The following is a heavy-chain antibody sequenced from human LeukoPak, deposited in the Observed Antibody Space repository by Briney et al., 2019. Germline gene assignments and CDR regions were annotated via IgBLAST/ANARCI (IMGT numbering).Heavy chain of an antibody. J-gene: IGHJ4*02. Sequence: ASVKVSCKASGYTFTSYYMHWVRQAPGQGLEGMGIINPSGGSTSYAQKLQGRVTMTTDTSTSTAYMELRSLRSDDTAVYYCASTESDDTGFFDYWGQGTLVTVSS. CDR3: ASTESDDTGFFDY. V-gene: IGHV1-46*01. CDR2: INPSGGST. D-gene: IGHD7-27*01. CDR1: GYTFTSYY.